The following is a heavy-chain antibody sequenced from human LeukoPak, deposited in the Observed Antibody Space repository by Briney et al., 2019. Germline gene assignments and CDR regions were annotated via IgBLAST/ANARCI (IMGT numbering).Heavy chain of an antibody. CDR2: ISSGSSHI. CDR3: ARESIVVVPTTMDDASDI. Sequence: PGGSLRLSCAASGFSFSDYNMNWVRQAPGKGLEWVSSISSGSSHIYYADSVKGRFTISRDSAKNALYLQMHSLRVEDTAVYYCARESIVVVPTTMDDASDIWGQGTMVTVSS. V-gene: IGHV3-21*01. CDR1: GFSFSDYN. D-gene: IGHD2-2*01. J-gene: IGHJ3*02.